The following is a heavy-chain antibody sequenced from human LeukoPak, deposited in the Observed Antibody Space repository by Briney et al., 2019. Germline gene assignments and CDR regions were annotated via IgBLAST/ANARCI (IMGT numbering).Heavy chain of an antibody. CDR1: GYSFFGYW. CDR3: ARFSGTPLAKNWFDP. J-gene: IGHJ5*02. V-gene: IGHV5-51*01. Sequence: GESLKISCKGSGYSFFGYWIGWVRQMPDKGLEWMGIIYPDDSETRYSPAFQGQVTISADKSISTAYLQWSSLKASDTAMYYCARFSGTPLAKNWFDPWGQGTLVTVSS. D-gene: IGHD1-7*01. CDR2: IYPDDSET.